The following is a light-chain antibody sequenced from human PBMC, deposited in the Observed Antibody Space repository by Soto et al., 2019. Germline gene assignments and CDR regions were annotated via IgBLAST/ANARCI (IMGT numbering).Light chain of an antibody. Sequence: QSVLTQPASVSGSPGQSITISCTGTSSDVGSYNYVSWYQQHPGKAPKLMIYDVRNRPSGVSNRFSGSKSVNTASLTFSGFQAEDEADYYCSSYTTISTYVFGTGTKVTVL. V-gene: IGLV2-14*01. CDR1: SSDVGSYNY. CDR2: DVR. J-gene: IGLJ1*01. CDR3: SSYTTISTYV.